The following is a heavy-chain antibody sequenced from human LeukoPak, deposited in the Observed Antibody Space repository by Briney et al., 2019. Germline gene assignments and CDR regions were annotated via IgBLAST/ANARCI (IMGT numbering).Heavy chain of an antibody. Sequence: ASVKVSCKASGGTFSSYAISWVRQAPGQGLEWMGRIIPILGIANYAQKFQGRVTITADKSTSTAYMELSSLRSEDTAVYYCARDLGLGYSGYDFSIDYWGQGTLVTVSS. J-gene: IGHJ4*02. D-gene: IGHD5-12*01. CDR2: IIPILGIA. CDR1: GGTFSSYA. V-gene: IGHV1-69*04. CDR3: ARDLGLGYSGYDFSIDY.